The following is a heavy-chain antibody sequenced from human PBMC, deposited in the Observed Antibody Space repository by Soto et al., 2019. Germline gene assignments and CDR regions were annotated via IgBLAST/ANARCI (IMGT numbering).Heavy chain of an antibody. CDR2: TRNKANSYTT. D-gene: IGHD1-26*01. CDR1: GFTFSDNY. Sequence: EVQLVDSGGNLVQPGGSLRLSCAASGFTFSDNYMDWVRQAPGKGLEWVARTRNKANSYTTEYAASVKGRFTVSRDNSQNSLYLQMNSLKTEDTAVYYCTRSSGTYRYFDLWGCGTLVTVSS. J-gene: IGHJ2*01. CDR3: TRSSGTYRYFDL. V-gene: IGHV3-72*01.